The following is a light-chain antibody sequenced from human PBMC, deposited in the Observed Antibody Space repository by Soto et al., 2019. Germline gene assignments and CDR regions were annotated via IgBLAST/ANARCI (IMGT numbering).Light chain of an antibody. CDR3: QQYYSTLYT. V-gene: IGKV4-1*01. CDR1: QSVLHSSNNKNY. J-gene: IGKJ2*01. CDR2: WAS. Sequence: DIVMTQSPDSLAVSLGERATINCKSSQSVLHSSNNKNYLAWYQQKPRQPPKLLIYWASTRESGVPDRFSGSGSGTDFTLTISSLQAEDVAVYYCQQYYSTLYTFGQGTKLEIK.